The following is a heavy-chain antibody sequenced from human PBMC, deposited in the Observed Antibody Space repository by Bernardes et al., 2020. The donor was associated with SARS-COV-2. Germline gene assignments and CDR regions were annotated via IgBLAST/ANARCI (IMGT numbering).Heavy chain of an antibody. J-gene: IGHJ4*02. CDR3: AKNHEYSSSWYLVLSYFDY. CDR2: ISWNSGSI. CDR1: GFTFDDYA. D-gene: IGHD6-13*01. V-gene: IGHV3-9*01. Sequence: GGSLRLSCAASGFTFDDYAMHWVRQAPGKGLEWVSGISWNSGSIGYADSVKGRFTISRDNAKNSLYLQMNSLRAEDTALYYCAKNHEYSSSWYLVLSYFDYWGQGTLVTVSS.